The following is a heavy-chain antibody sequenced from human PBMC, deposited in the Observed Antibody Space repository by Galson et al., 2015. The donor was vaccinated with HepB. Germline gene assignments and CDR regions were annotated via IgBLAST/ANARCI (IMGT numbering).Heavy chain of an antibody. CDR1: GFTFSSFG. D-gene: IGHD6-13*01. J-gene: IGHJ6*02. Sequence: SLRLSCAASGFTFSSFGMHWVRQAPGKGLEWVTFIRYDGSNTYYVASVKGRFTISRDNSKNMLYLHMNSLRVEDTAVYYCARGYSSSWNNYYYGVDVWGQGTTVSVSS. CDR2: IRYDGSNT. V-gene: IGHV3-30*02. CDR3: ARGYSSSWNNYYYGVDV.